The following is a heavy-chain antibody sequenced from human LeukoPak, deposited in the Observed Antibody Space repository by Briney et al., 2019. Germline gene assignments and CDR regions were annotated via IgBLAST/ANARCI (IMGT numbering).Heavy chain of an antibody. J-gene: IGHJ6*02. V-gene: IGHV4-39*07. D-gene: IGHD6-19*01. CDR3: AGDYSSGWYYPYYGMDV. Sequence: PSETLSLTCTVSGGSISSSSYYWGWLRQPPGKGLEWIGSIYYSGSTYYNPSLKSRVTISVDTSKNQFSLKLSSVTAADTAVYYCAGDYSSGWYYPYYGMDVWGQGTTVTVSS. CDR2: IYYSGST. CDR1: GGSISSSSYY.